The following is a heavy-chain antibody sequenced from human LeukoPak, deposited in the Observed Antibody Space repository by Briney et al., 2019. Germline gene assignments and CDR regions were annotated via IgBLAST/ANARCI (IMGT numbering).Heavy chain of an antibody. V-gene: IGHV1-69*04. J-gene: IGHJ6*02. CDR3: AKDSYGMDV. Sequence: SVKVSCKASGGTYISYAISWVRQAPGQGLEWMGRIIPILGIANYAQKFQGRVTITADKSTSTAYMELSSLRAEDTAVYYCAKDSYGMDVWGQGTTVTVSS. CDR1: GGTYISYA. CDR2: IIPILGIA.